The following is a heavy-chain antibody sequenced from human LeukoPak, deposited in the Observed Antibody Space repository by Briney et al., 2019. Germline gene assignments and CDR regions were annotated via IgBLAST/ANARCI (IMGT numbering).Heavy chain of an antibody. CDR2: ISGSGGST. CDR3: AKLVRIGEDILTGYYSDY. J-gene: IGHJ4*02. D-gene: IGHD3-9*01. CDR1: GFTFSSYA. Sequence: GGSLRLSCAASGFTFSSYAMSWVRQAPGKGLEWVSAISGSGGSTYYADSVKGRFTISRDNSKNTLYLQMNSLRAEDTAVYYCAKLVRIGEDILTGYYSDYWGRGTLVAVSS. V-gene: IGHV3-23*01.